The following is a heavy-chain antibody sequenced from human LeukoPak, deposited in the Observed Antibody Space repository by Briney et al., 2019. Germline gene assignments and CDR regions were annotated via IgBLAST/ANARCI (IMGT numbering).Heavy chain of an antibody. J-gene: IGHJ4*02. D-gene: IGHD3-10*01. CDR3: ARELSYYGSGNYYQGRGYYFDY. Sequence: ASVKVSCKASGYTFTTFGISWMRQAPGQGLEWMGWISPYNGNTNYAEKVQGRVTMTTDTYTRTVFMELGSLTSDDTAVYYCARELSYYGSGNYYQGRGYYFDYWGQGTLLTVSS. CDR1: GYTFTTFG. V-gene: IGHV1-18*01. CDR2: ISPYNGNT.